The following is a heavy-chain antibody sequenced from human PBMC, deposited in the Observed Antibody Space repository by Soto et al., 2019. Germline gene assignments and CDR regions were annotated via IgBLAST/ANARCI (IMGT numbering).Heavy chain of an antibody. CDR2: IYYSGST. D-gene: IGHD4-17*01. CDR3: ARASYGDYVSRGWYFDL. CDR1: GGSVSSGSYY. J-gene: IGHJ2*01. Sequence: PSETLSLTCTVSGGSVSSGSYYWSWIRQPPGKGLEWIGYIYYSGSTNYNPSLKSRVTISVDTSKNQFSLKLSSVTAADTAVYYCARASYGDYVSRGWYFDLWGRGTLVTVSS. V-gene: IGHV4-61*01.